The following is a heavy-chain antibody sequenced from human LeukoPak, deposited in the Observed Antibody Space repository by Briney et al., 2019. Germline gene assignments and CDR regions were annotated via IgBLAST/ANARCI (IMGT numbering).Heavy chain of an antibody. Sequence: GESLKISCKASGYSFTSYWIGWVRQMPGKGLEWMGIIYPGDSDTRYSPSFQGQVTISADKSISTAYLQWSSLKASDTAMYYCARSVTMIVSYFDYWGQGTLVTVSS. D-gene: IGHD3-22*01. CDR3: ARSVTMIVSYFDY. V-gene: IGHV5-51*01. J-gene: IGHJ4*02. CDR2: IYPGDSDT. CDR1: GYSFTSYW.